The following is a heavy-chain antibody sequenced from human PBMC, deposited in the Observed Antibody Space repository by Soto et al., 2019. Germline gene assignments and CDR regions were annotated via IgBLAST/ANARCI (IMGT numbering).Heavy chain of an antibody. V-gene: IGHV5-10-1*01. CDR3: ARIYCTTTTCDSWFDP. D-gene: IGHD2-2*01. J-gene: IGHJ5*02. CDR2: IDPGDTYA. Sequence: GESLKISCTGFGYTFTTFWISWVRQMPGKGLEWMGRIDPGDTYATYSPAFQGHVTISADKATSTAYLQWSSLKASDTAMYFCARIYCTTTTCDSWFDPWGQGTLVTAPQ. CDR1: GYTFTTFW.